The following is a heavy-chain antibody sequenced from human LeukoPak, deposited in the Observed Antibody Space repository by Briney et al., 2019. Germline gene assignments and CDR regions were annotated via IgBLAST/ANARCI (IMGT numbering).Heavy chain of an antibody. Sequence: GGSLRLSCAASGFTFSSYSMNWVRQAPGKGLEWVSSISSSSSYIYYADSVKGRFTISRDNAENSLYLQMNSLRAEDTAVYYCARVTVTTFSPTDYMDVWGKGTTVTISS. CDR3: ARVTVTTFSPTDYMDV. V-gene: IGHV3-21*01. CDR1: GFTFSSYS. J-gene: IGHJ6*03. D-gene: IGHD4-17*01. CDR2: ISSSSSYI.